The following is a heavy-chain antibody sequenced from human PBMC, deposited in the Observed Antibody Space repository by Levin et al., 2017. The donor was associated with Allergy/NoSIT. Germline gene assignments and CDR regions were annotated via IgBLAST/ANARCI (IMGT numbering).Heavy chain of an antibody. D-gene: IGHD6-6*01. V-gene: IGHV1-18*01. CDR3: ARDRIAARPGVDY. Sequence: GESLKISCKASGYTFTSYGISWVRQAPGQGLEWMGWISAYNGNTNYAQKLQGRVTMTTDTSTSTAYMELRSLRSDDTAVYYCARDRIAARPGVDYWGQGTLVTVSS. CDR1: GYTFTSYG. CDR2: ISAYNGNT. J-gene: IGHJ4*02.